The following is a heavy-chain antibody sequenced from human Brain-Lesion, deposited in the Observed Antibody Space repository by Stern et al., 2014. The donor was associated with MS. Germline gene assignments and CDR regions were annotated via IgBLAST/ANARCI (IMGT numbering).Heavy chain of an antibody. J-gene: IGHJ6*02. Sequence: QMQLVQSGAEVKKPGASVKVSCKTSGYIFTGYYIHWVRQAPGQGLEWMAWITPTTGGTKDAQKFQGRVTMSRDTSISTAYVELSSLTSDDTAVYYCARDQRGITIFGVVTDYYYLGMDVWGQGTTVTVSS. CDR2: ITPTTGGT. V-gene: IGHV1-2*02. CDR3: ARDQRGITIFGVVTDYYYLGMDV. D-gene: IGHD3-3*01. CDR1: GYIFTGYY.